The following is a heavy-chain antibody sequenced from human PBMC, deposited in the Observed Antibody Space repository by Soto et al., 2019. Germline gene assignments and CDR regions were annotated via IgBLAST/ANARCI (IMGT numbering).Heavy chain of an antibody. CDR3: SRETGLRSSGCSYYLDF. J-gene: IGHJ4*02. CDR1: GFTLSSYS. CDR2: ISGSGGTI. Sequence: EVQLVESGGGMVQPGGALRVSCAASGFTLSSYSMHWVRQAPGKGLEWVSYISGSGGTIYYEDSVKGRFTISRDNAKNSLSVQMNSLRDHDTAVYFCSRETGLRSSGCSYYLDFWGQVTRVTVSS. V-gene: IGHV3-48*02. D-gene: IGHD6-19*01.